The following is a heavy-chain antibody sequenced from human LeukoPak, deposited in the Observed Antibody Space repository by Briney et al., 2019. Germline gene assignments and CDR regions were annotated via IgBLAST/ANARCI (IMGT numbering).Heavy chain of an antibody. J-gene: IGHJ4*02. V-gene: IGHV1-2*06. D-gene: IGHD3-9*01. CDR3: ARARGLRYFDWGDYFDY. CDR1: GYTFTGYY. Sequence: ASVKVSCKASGYTFTGYYMHWVRQAPGQGLEWMGRINPNSGGKNYAQKFQGRVTMTRDTSISTAYMELSRLRPDDTAVYYCARARGLRYFDWGDYFDYWGQGTLVTVSS. CDR2: INPNSGGK.